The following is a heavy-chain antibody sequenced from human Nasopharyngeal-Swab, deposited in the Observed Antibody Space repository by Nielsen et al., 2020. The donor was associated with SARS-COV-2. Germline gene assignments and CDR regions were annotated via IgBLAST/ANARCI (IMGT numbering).Heavy chain of an antibody. CDR3: AKEGATGWFDP. V-gene: IGHV4-59*11. CDR2: ISHNSGT. Sequence: SETLSLTCTVSGVSITSQYSSWIRQPPGKELEWIGYISHNSGTSYNPSLKSRVTMFMDTSKNQFSLRLTSVTAADTAVYYCAKEGATGWFDPCGQGTLVTVSS. CDR1: GVSITSQY. J-gene: IGHJ5*02.